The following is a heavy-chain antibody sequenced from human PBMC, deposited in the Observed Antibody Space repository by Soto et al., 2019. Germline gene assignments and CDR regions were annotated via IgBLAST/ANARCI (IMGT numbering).Heavy chain of an antibody. CDR3: TKEKSVMYSGYDAFHI. V-gene: IGHV3-48*03. J-gene: IGHJ3*02. D-gene: IGHD5-12*01. CDR2: ISSSGTI. CDR1: GFTFSSYE. Sequence: PGGSLRLSCAASGFTFSSYEMDWVRQAPGKGLEWVAYISSSGTILYGDSVKGRFTISRDNADNSLYLQMNSLTAEDTAVYYCTKEKSVMYSGYDAFHIWGRGTIVPV.